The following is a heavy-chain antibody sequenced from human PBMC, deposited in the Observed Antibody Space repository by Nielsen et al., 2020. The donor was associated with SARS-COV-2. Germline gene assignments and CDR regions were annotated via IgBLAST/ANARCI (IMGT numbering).Heavy chain of an antibody. CDR2: INHSGST. D-gene: IGHD2-2*01. J-gene: IGHJ4*02. Sequence: SETLSLTCAVYGGSFSGYYWSWIRQPPGKGLEWIGEINHSGSTNYNPSLKSRVTISVDTSKNQFSLKLSSVTAADTAVYYCARVVVRGVPSFVVVPAAPYYFDYWGQGTLVTVSS. CDR3: ARVVVRGVPSFVVVPAAPYYFDY. CDR1: GGSFSGYY. V-gene: IGHV4-34*01.